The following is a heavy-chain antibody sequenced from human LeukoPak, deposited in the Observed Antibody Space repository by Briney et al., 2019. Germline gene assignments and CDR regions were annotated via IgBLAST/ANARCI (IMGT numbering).Heavy chain of an antibody. CDR3: ARGLIRGYYGSGSRDY. CDR1: DGSISNYY. V-gene: IGHV4-59*12. CDR2: AYYSGST. D-gene: IGHD3-10*01. Sequence: SETLSLTCSVFDGSISNYYWSWIRQPPGKGLEWIGYAYYSGSTNYNPSLKSRVTISVDTSKNQFSLKLSSVTAADTAVYYCARGLIRGYYGSGSRDYWGQGTLVTVSS. J-gene: IGHJ4*02.